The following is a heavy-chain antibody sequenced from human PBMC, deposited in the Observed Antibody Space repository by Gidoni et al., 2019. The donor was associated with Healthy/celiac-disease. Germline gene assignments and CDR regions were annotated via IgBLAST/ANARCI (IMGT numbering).Heavy chain of an antibody. Sequence: QVQLVQSGAEVKKPGSSVKVSCKASGGTFISYAISWVRQAPGQGLEWMGGIIPIFGTAKYAQKFQGRVTITADESTSTAYMELSSLRSEDTAVYYCARGLSGSGTSFGMFGHDYWGQGTLVTVSS. CDR1: GGTFISYA. D-gene: IGHD3-10*02. V-gene: IGHV1-69*01. J-gene: IGHJ4*02. CDR3: ARGLSGSGTSFGMFGHDY. CDR2: IIPIFGTA.